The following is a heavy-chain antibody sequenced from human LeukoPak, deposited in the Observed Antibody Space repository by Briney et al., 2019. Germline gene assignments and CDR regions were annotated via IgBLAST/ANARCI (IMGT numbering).Heavy chain of an antibody. CDR1: GFTFSAYA. CDR3: ARATVTMDWFDP. D-gene: IGHD4-17*01. J-gene: IGHJ5*02. V-gene: IGHV3-48*02. CDR2: ISVSGSTL. Sequence: GGSLRLSCAASGFTFSAYAMNWVRQAPGKGLEWVSYISVSGSTLYSDPVKGRFSISRDNVKNSLYLQMNSLRDEDTAVYYCARATVTMDWFDPGGQGPLVTVSS.